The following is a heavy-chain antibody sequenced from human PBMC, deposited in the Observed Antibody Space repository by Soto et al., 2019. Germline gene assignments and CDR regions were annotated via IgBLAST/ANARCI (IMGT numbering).Heavy chain of an antibody. CDR3: ARGCTVTASCYYYGMDV. Sequence: SETLSLTCTVSGGSINNFYWSWIRQPPGKGLEWIGYIYYSGTTNYNPSLESRVTMSVDTSKSQFSLKLSSVTAADTAVYYCARGCTVTASCYYYGMDVWGQGTTVTVSS. D-gene: IGHD4-17*01. CDR2: IYYSGTT. J-gene: IGHJ6*02. V-gene: IGHV4-59*12. CDR1: GGSINNFY.